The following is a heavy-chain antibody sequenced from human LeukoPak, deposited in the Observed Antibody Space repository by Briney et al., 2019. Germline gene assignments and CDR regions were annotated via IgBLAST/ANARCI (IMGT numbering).Heavy chain of an antibody. D-gene: IGHD1-26*01. V-gene: IGHV3-7*04. J-gene: IGHJ4*02. CDR3: ARGVGATHFDY. CDR1: GFTFSSYW. CDR2: IKQDGTEK. Sequence: GGSLRLSCAASGFTFSSYWMSWVRQAPGKGLEWVAIIKQDGTEKYYVDSVKGRFTISRDNAKNSLYLQMDSLRAEDTAVYYCARGVGATHFDYWGQGTLVTVSS.